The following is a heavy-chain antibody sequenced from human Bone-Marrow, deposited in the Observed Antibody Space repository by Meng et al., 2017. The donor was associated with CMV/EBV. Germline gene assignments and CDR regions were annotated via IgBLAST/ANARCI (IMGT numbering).Heavy chain of an antibody. J-gene: IGHJ4*02. D-gene: IGHD3-3*01. CDR3: VRGSGHTVDF. CDR2: IKQDGSEK. Sequence: GGSLRLSCAASGFTFSRYWMSWVRQAPGKGLEWMANIKQDGSEKYYVGSVKGRFTISRDNAKNSLYLQMNSLRADDTAVYYCVRGSGHTVDFWGQGAQVTVSS. CDR1: GFTFSRYW. V-gene: IGHV3-7*04.